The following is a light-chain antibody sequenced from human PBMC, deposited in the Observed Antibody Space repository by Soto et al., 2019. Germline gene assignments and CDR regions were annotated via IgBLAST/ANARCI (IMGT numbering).Light chain of an antibody. Sequence: QSVLTQPPSVSGAPGQRVTISCTGSSSNIGAGYDVHWYQQLPGTAPKLLIYGNSNRPSGVPDRFSGPKSGTSASLAITGLQADDEAEYYCQSYDSSLSAVVFGGETKLTV. CDR3: QSYDSSLSAVV. J-gene: IGLJ2*01. CDR1: SSNIGAGYD. V-gene: IGLV1-40*01. CDR2: GNS.